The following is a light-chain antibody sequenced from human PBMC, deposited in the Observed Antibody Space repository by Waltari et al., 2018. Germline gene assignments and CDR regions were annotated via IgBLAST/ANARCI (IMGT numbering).Light chain of an antibody. J-gene: IGKJ3*01. CDR3: QQLNNSPFT. Sequence: DIHLTQSPSFLSASVGDRVTITCRARQGISSYLAWYQQKPGKAPKLLIYAASTLQSGVPSRFSGSGSGTEFTLTISSLQPEDFATYFCQQLNNSPFTFGPGTKVDL. V-gene: IGKV1-9*01. CDR1: QGISSY. CDR2: AAS.